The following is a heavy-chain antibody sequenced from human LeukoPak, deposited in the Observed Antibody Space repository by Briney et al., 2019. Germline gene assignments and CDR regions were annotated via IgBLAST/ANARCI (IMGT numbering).Heavy chain of an antibody. J-gene: IGHJ3*02. V-gene: IGHV3-30-3*01. CDR3: ARGGGLGVVVRTAKTFDI. D-gene: IGHD3-22*01. Sequence: GRSLTLSCAASGFTFSSYAMHWVRQAPGKGLEWVAVISYDGSNKYYADSVKGRFTICRDNSKNTLYLQMSSLRAEDTAVYYCARGGGLGVVVRTAKTFDIWGQGTMVTVSS. CDR1: GFTFSSYA. CDR2: ISYDGSNK.